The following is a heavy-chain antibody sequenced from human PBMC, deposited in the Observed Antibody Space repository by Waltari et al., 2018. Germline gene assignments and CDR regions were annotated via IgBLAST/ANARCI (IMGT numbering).Heavy chain of an antibody. CDR3: ARGGGWDGDYDY. D-gene: IGHD6-19*01. CDR1: GGSISSSSYY. Sequence: QLQLQESGPGLVKPSETLSLTCTVSGGSISSSSYYWGWIRQPPGKGLEWIGSIYYSGSTYYNPSLMSRVTISVDTSKNQFSLKLSSVTAADTAVYYCARGGGWDGDYDYWGQGTLVTVSS. V-gene: IGHV4-39*07. J-gene: IGHJ4*02. CDR2: IYYSGST.